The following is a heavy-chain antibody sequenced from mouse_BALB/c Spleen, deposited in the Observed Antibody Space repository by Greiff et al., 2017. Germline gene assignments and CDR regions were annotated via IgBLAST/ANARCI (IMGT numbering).Heavy chain of an antibody. Sequence: EVMLVESGGGLVKPGGSLKLSCAASGFTFSSYAMSWVRQTPEKRLEWVASISSGGSTYYPDSVKGRFTISRDNARNILYLQMSSLRSEDTAMYYCARAIPDGYYDYWGQGTTLTVSS. CDR3: ARAIPDGYYDY. V-gene: IGHV5-6-5*01. CDR1: GFTFSSYA. J-gene: IGHJ2*01. CDR2: ISSGGST. D-gene: IGHD2-3*01.